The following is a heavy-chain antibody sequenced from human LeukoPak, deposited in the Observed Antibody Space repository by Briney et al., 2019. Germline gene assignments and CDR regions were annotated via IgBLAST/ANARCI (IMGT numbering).Heavy chain of an antibody. D-gene: IGHD5-24*01. J-gene: IGHJ3*02. Sequence: ASVKVSCKTSGYSFTSYNLHWVRQAPGQRLEWMGIIKPSGIDTNYAQKFQGRVIMTTDTSTSTVYMELSSLKSEDTAVYYCARVRDGYNDAYDIWGQGTMVIVSS. V-gene: IGHV1-46*01. CDR3: ARVRDGYNDAYDI. CDR2: IKPSGIDT. CDR1: GYSFTSYN.